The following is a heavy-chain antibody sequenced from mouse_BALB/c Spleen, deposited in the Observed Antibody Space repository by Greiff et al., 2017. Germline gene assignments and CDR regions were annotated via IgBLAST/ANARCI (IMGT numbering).Heavy chain of an antibody. V-gene: IGHV14-3*02. Sequence: VQLKQSGAELVKPGASVKLSCTASGFNIKDTYMNWVKQRPEQGLEWIGRIEPANGNTKYDPKFQGKATIKADTSSNTAYLQLSSLTSEDTAVYYCARGYGNYSSCFAYWGQGTLVTVSA. D-gene: IGHD2-1*01. CDR1: GFNIKDTY. CDR3: ARGYGNYSSCFAY. J-gene: IGHJ3*01. CDR2: IEPANGNT.